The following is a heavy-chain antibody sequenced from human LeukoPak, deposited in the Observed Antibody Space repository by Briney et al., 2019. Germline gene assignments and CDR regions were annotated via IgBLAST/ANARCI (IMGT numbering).Heavy chain of an antibody. J-gene: IGHJ3*02. CDR3: ARARNYYDNSGYYYEGDAFDI. V-gene: IGHV4-4*07. Sequence: SETLSLTCSISGGSISSYYWSWIQQPAGKGLEWIGRIYTSGSTNDNPSLKSRVTISVDTSKNQFSLKLRSVTAADTAVYYCARARNYYDNSGYYYEGDAFDIWGQGTMVTVSS. CDR1: GGSISSYY. CDR2: IYTSGST. D-gene: IGHD3-22*01.